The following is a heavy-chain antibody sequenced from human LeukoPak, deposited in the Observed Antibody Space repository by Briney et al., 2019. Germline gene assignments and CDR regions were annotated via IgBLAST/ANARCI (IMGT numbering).Heavy chain of an antibody. J-gene: IGHJ6*02. CDR1: GYTFTSYD. V-gene: IGHV1-8*01. Sequence: ASVKVSCKASGYTFTSYDINWVRQATGQGLEWMGWMNPNSGNTGYAQKFQGRVTMTRNTSISTAYMELSSLRSEDTAVYYCARGPTQYYDILTGYLYGAYYYGMDVWGQGTTVTVSS. CDR2: MNPNSGNT. CDR3: ARGPTQYYDILTGYLYGAYYYGMDV. D-gene: IGHD3-9*01.